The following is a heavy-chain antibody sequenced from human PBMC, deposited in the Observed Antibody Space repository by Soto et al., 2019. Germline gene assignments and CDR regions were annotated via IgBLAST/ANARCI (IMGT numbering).Heavy chain of an antibody. CDR2: IIPISGTA. J-gene: IGHJ6*02. Sequence: QVQLVQSGAEVKKPGSSVKVSCKASGGTFSSYAISWVRQAPGQGLEWMGEIIPISGTANYAQKFQGRVTSTADESTSTVYMGLSSLRSEDTAVYFCARSQGSSTSLEIYYYYYYGMDVWGQGTTVTVSS. CDR3: ARSQGSSTSLEIYYYYYYGMDV. V-gene: IGHV1-69*01. D-gene: IGHD2-2*01. CDR1: GGTFSSYA.